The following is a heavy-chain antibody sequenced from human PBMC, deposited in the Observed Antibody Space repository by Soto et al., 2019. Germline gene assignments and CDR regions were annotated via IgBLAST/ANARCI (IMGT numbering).Heavy chain of an antibody. V-gene: IGHV3-74*01. J-gene: IGHJ4*02. CDR3: ARGPSGWYGFDY. CDR2: INSDGSTT. D-gene: IGHD6-19*01. Sequence: EVQLMESGGGLVQPGGSLRLSCADSGFIISSNWMHWVRQAPGKGLVWVSRINSDGSTTSYADSVKGRFTISRDNAKNTLYLQMNSLRAEDTAVYYCARGPSGWYGFDYWGQGTLVTVSS. CDR1: GFIISSNW.